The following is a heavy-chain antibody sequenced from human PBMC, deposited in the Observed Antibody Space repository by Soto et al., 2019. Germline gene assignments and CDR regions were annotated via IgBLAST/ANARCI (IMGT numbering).Heavy chain of an antibody. J-gene: IGHJ4*02. D-gene: IGHD3-10*01. CDR3: AHRPGTHFGLLDY. CDR1: GFSLSSSGVG. CDR2: IYWDGDK. V-gene: IGHV2-5*02. Sequence: QITLKESGPPLVKPTQTLTLTCTFSGFSLSSSGVGVGWIRQPPGKALEWLALIYWDGDKRYSSSLESRLTITKDTSKNQVVLTMTDMSPVDTATYYCAHRPGTHFGLLDYWGQGILVTVSS.